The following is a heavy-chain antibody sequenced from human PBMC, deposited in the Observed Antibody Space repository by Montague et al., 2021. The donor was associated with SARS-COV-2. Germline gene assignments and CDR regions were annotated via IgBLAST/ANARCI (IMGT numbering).Heavy chain of an antibody. CDR3: ARHYSATLPAVY. J-gene: IGHJ4*02. V-gene: IGHV4-34*01. Sequence: SETLSLTCAVYGGSFSGYYWSWIRQPPGKGLEWIGEISHSGSTNYNPSLKSRVTIPIDTSKNQFSLEVNSVTAADTAVYYCARHYSATLPAVYWGQGTLVTVSS. CDR1: GGSFSGYY. CDR2: ISHSGST. D-gene: IGHD2-15*01.